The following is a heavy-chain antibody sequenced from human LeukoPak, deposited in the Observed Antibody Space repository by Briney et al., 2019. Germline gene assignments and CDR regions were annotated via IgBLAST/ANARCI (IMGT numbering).Heavy chain of an antibody. CDR3: ARLSGTHYEAIDY. D-gene: IGHD1-14*01. V-gene: IGHV4-39*01. Sequence: SETLSLTCTVSGGSITSVSYYWGWIRQPPGKGLEWIGSIYYNGGAYCNPSLKSRLTISVDTSKNQFSLKLSSVTAADMAVYYCARLSGTHYEAIDYWGQGTLVTVSS. CDR2: IYYNGGA. CDR1: GGSITSVSYY. J-gene: IGHJ4*02.